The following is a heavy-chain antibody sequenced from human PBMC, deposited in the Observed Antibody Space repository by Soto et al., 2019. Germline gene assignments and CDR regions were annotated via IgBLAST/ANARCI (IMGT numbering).Heavy chain of an antibody. CDR1: GFTFSSYA. V-gene: IGHV3-23*01. CDR3: ARDLRQQLEPRDY. J-gene: IGHJ4*02. D-gene: IGHD6-13*01. CDR2: ISGSGGST. Sequence: EVQLLESGGGLVQPGGSLRLFCAASGFTFSSYAMSWVRQAPGKGLEWVSAISGSGGSTYYADSVKGRFTISRDNSKNTLYLQMNSLRAEDTAVYYCARDLRQQLEPRDYWGQGTLVTVSS.